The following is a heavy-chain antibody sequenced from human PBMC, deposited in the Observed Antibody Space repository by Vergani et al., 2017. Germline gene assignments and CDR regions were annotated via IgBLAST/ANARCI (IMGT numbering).Heavy chain of an antibody. CDR3: ARELNYYGSGSRPFDY. D-gene: IGHD3-10*01. CDR2: ISYDGSNK. CDR1: GFTFSSYA. V-gene: IGHV3-30*04. Sequence: QVQLVESGGGVVQPGRSLRLSCAASGFTFSSYAMHWVRQAPGKGLEWVAVISYDGSNKYYADSVKGRFTISRDNSKNTLYLQMNSLRAEDTAVYYCARELNYYGSGSRPFDYWGQGTLVTVSS. J-gene: IGHJ4*02.